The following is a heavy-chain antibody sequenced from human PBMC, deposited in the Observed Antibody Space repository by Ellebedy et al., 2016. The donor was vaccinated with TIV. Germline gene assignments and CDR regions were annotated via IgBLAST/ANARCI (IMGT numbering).Heavy chain of an antibody. Sequence: GESLKISCAASGFTFSSYGMNWVRQAPGKGLEWVSSISSSSTYISYADSLKGRFTISRDNAKNSLYLQMNNLRAEDTAVYYCARSQWPKGGHGMDVWGQGTTVTVSS. CDR1: GFTFSSYG. CDR3: ARSQWPKGGHGMDV. D-gene: IGHD6-19*01. CDR2: ISSSSTYI. V-gene: IGHV3-21*01. J-gene: IGHJ6*02.